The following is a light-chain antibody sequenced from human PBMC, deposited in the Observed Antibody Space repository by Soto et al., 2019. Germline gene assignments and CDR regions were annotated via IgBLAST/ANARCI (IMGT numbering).Light chain of an antibody. CDR3: QSYDNSPSGGYV. J-gene: IGLJ1*01. CDR1: SSNIGAGYD. CDR2: GYS. Sequence: QSVLTQPPSVSGAPGQRVTISCTGSSSNIGAGYDEHWYQQLPGTAPKLLIFGYSTRPSGVPDRFSGSKSGTSASLAITGLQATDEADYYCQSYDNSPSGGYVFGGGTKLTVL. V-gene: IGLV1-40*01.